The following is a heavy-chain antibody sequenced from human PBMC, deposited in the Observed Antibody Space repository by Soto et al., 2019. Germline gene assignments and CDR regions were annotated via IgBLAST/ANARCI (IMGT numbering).Heavy chain of an antibody. J-gene: IGHJ5*01. V-gene: IGHV3-23*01. D-gene: IGHD2-2*01. CDR2: ISASGGRP. CDR3: AKARCSTSDCYVPDS. CDR1: GFTFRSYT. Sequence: GGSLGLSCAVSGFTFRSYTMSGVRQAPGKGLEWISTISASGGRPSYADSVQGRFIISRDNPMNTVYLQMSSLRAEDTAMYYCAKARCSTSDCYVPDSWGQGTLVTVSS.